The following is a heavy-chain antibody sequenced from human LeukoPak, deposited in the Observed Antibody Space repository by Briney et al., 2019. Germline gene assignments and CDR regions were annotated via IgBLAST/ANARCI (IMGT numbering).Heavy chain of an antibody. V-gene: IGHV3-23*01. CDR2: ISGSGANT. D-gene: IGHD1-26*01. Sequence: PGGSLRLSCAASGFTFSSYAMSWVRQAPGKGLEWVSGISGSGANTYYADSVKGRFTISRDDSRNTLYLQMNSLRGDDTAVYYCAKDVGKWESLHFFDYWGQGTLVTVSS. J-gene: IGHJ4*02. CDR3: AKDVGKWESLHFFDY. CDR1: GFTFSSYA.